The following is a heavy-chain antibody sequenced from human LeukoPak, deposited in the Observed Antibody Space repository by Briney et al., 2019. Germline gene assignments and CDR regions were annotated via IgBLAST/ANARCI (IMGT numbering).Heavy chain of an antibody. CDR3: ARERLGTVRHFHRMIHH. J-gene: IGHJ1*01. D-gene: IGHD3-9*01. CDR2: IWYDGSNK. CDR1: GFTFSSYG. Sequence: AGRSLRLSCAASGFTFSSYGMHWVRQAPGKGLEWVAVIWYDGSNKYYADSVKGRFTISRDNSKNTLYLQMNSLRAEDTAVYYCARERLGTVRHFHRMIHHWRQGTLVTVPS. V-gene: IGHV3-33*01.